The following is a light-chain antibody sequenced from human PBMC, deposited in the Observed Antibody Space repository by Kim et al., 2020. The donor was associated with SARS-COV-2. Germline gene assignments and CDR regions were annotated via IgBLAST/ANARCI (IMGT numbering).Light chain of an antibody. J-gene: IGKJ1*01. CDR3: QQYNTWPPWT. V-gene: IGKV3-15*01. Sequence: PGERATLFCRASQRINNNVAGYQQRPGQSPRLLIYAASSRATGVPARFSGSGSGTEFSLTISSLQSEDFAVYYCQQYNTWPPWTFGQGTKVDIK. CDR1: QRINNN. CDR2: AAS.